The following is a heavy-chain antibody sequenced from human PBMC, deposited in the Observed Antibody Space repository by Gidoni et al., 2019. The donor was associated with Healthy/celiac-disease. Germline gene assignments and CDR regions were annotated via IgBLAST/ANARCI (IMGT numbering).Heavy chain of an antibody. D-gene: IGHD2-15*01. CDR2: ISYYGSNK. CDR1: GFTFRSYA. V-gene: IGHV3-30-3*01. J-gene: IGHJ5*02. CDR3: ARERRLVVVAASFDP. Sequence: QVQLVESGGGVVQPGRFLRLSCAASGFTFRSYAMHWVRQAPGKGLGGVAVISYYGSNKYYADSVKGRFTISRDNSKNTLYLQMNSLRAEETAVYYCARERRLVVVAASFDPWGQGTPVTVSS.